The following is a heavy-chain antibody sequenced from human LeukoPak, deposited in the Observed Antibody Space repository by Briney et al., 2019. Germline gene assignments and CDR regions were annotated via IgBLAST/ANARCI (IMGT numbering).Heavy chain of an antibody. CDR2: IKSKSDGGTT. CDR1: GVTFSNAW. V-gene: IGHV3-15*01. Sequence: PGGSLRLSCAASGVTFSNAWMSWVRQAPGKGLEWVGRIKSKSDGGTTDYAAPVKGRFTISREDPKNTLYPQMNSPKTEDTAVYYCTTSAAFGIVVVITDAFDIWGQGTMVTVSS. CDR3: TTSAAFGIVVVITDAFDI. D-gene: IGHD3-22*01. J-gene: IGHJ3*02.